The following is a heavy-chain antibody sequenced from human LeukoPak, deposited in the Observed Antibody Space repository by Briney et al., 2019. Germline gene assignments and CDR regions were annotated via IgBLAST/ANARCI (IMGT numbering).Heavy chain of an antibody. V-gene: IGHV3-23*01. Sequence: GSLRLSCAASGFTFSSYAMSWDRQAPGKGLEWVSAISGSGGSTYYADSVKGRFTISRVNSKNTLYLQMNSLRAEDTAVYYCAKDRGGFGDYFDYWGQGTLVTVSS. CDR1: GFTFSSYA. CDR2: ISGSGGST. CDR3: AKDRGGFGDYFDY. J-gene: IGHJ4*02. D-gene: IGHD3-10*01.